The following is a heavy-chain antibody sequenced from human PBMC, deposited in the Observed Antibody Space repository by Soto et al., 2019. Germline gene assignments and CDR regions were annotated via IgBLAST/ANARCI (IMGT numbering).Heavy chain of an antibody. D-gene: IGHD3-16*01. V-gene: IGHV4-59*01. J-gene: IGHJ4*02. Sequence: SETLSLTCTVSGVSISDFYWSWIRQAPGKGLESVGYMYNSGTTIYNPSLNYRATISVDTSKNQFSLRLSSVTAADTAVYYCASTLNPIMIAPHGYAQLSFDYWGQGSLVT. CDR2: MYNSGTT. CDR3: ASTLNPIMIAPHGYAQLSFDY. CDR1: GVSISDFY.